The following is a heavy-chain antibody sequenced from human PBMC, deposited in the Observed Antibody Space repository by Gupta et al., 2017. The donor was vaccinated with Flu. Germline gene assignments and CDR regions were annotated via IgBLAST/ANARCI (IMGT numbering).Heavy chain of an antibody. J-gene: IGHJ4*02. CDR3: AKRGYFDWLSPTYYFDF. Sequence: QVQLVESGGGVVQPGRSLRLSCAASGFTFSSYGMHWVRQAPDKGLEWVSLISADGNNKHYADSVKGRFSISRDNSKNTLYLQLNSLRTEDTAVYYCAKRGYFDWLSPTYYFDFWGQGTLVTVSS. CDR2: ISADGNNK. D-gene: IGHD3-9*01. CDR1: GFTFSSYG. V-gene: IGHV3-30*18.